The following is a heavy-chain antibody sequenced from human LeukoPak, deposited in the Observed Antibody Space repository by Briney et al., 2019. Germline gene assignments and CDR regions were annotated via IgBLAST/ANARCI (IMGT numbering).Heavy chain of an antibody. CDR3: ARADTAMVTAGENYYYYMDV. Sequence: SVKVSCKASGGTFSSYAISWVRQAPGQGLEWMGGIIPIFGTANYAQKFQGRVTITADESTSTAYMELSSLRSEDTAVYYCARADTAMVTAGENYYYYMDVWGKGTTVTVSS. J-gene: IGHJ6*03. V-gene: IGHV1-69*13. D-gene: IGHD5-18*01. CDR1: GGTFSSYA. CDR2: IIPIFGTA.